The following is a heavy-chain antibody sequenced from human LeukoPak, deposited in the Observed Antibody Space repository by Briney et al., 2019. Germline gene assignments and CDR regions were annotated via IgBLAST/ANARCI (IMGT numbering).Heavy chain of an antibody. V-gene: IGHV3-23*01. D-gene: IGHD6-19*01. CDR1: GFTFSSYA. CDR2: ISGSGGST. Sequence: GGSLRLSCAASGFTFSSYAMSWVRQAPGKGLEWVSAISGSGGSTYYADSVKGRFTISRDNSKNILFLQMNSPRAEDTAVYHCARGSGWRFDFWGQGTLVTVSS. CDR3: ARGSGWRFDF. J-gene: IGHJ4*02.